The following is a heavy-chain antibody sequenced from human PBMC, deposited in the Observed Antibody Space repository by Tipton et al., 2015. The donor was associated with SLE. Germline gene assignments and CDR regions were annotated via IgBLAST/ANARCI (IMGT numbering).Heavy chain of an antibody. V-gene: IGHV4-4*02. CDR2: IYYSGST. J-gene: IGHJ4*02. D-gene: IGHD5-12*01. CDR1: GGTISSSNW. Sequence: TLSLTCAVSGGTISSSNWWSWVRQPPGKGLEWIGEIYYSGSTHYNPSLKSRVSISVDTSKNQFSLKLSSLTAADTAVYYCARGRRGYTAYVVPDYWGQGTQVTVSS. CDR3: ARGRRGYTAYVVPDY.